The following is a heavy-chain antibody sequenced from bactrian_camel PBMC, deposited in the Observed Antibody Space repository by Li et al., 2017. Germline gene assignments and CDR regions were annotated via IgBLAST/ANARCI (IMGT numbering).Heavy chain of an antibody. CDR3: AADPRRRGYCYFFRPRSEYSY. D-gene: IGHD2*01. Sequence: HVQLVESGGGSVQVGGSLRLSCVASGDTIGRYCMGWFRQIPDREREGVASITRIHGGTAYADSVKGRFTLSKETTKSTSPYSQIPSTVYLQMNSLTPEDTAMYYCAADPRRRGYCYFFRPRSEYSYWGQGTQVTVS. CDR1: GDTIGRYC. V-gene: IGHV3S63*01. J-gene: IGHJ4*01. CDR2: ITRIHGGT.